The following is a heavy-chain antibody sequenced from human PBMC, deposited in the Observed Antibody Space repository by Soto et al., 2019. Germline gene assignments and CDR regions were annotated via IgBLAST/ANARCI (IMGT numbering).Heavy chain of an antibody. CDR2: ISAYNGNT. J-gene: IGHJ4*02. CDR3: ARAVATIPLWFPDY. Sequence: QVHLVQSGAEVKKPGASVKVSCKASGYTFTSYGIAWMRQAPGQRLEWMGWISAYNGNTDYAQKVHGRVTMTSDTCTGTAYMELGSLRSDDTAVYYCARAVATIPLWFPDYWGQGTLVTVSS. V-gene: IGHV1-18*01. CDR1: GYTFTSYG. D-gene: IGHD5-12*01.